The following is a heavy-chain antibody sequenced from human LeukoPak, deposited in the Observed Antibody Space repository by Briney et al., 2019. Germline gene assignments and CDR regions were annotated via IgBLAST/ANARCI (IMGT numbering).Heavy chain of an antibody. D-gene: IGHD1-26*01. CDR1: GFTFSDYY. CDR3: ARNLVGATRSFDQ. CDR2: ISGGSAYT. V-gene: IGHV3-11*03. Sequence: GGSLRLSCAASGFTFSDYYMSWIRQTPGKGLEWLSYISGGSAYTQYADSVKGRFAISRDNAKNSLYLQVNSLRAEDTAVYFCARNLVGATRSFDQWGQGTLVTVSS. J-gene: IGHJ4*02.